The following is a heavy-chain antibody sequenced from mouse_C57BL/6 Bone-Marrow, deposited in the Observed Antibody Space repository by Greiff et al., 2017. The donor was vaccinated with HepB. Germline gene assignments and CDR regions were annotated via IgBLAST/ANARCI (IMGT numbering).Heavy chain of an antibody. V-gene: IGHV1-82*01. CDR2: IYPGDGDT. CDR1: GYAFSSSW. J-gene: IGHJ2*01. Sequence: VVEPGASVKIPCKAFGYAFSSSWMNLVKQRPGKGLEGSGRIYPGDGDTNYNGKFKGKATLTADKSSSTAYMQLSSLTSEDAAVYFCARMGYYGGSYFDYWGQGTTLTVSS. CDR3: ARMGYYGGSYFDY. D-gene: IGHD1-1*01.